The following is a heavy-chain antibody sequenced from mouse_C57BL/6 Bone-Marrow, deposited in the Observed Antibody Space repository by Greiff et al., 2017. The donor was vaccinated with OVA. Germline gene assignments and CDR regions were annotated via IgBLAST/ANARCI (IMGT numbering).Heavy chain of an antibody. D-gene: IGHD1-1*01. J-gene: IGHJ3*01. CDR3: SRDHSYYYGSSYGFAY. CDR1: GFTFSDYY. Sequence: EVKLVESEGGLVQPGSSMKLSCTASGFTFSDYYMAWVRQVPEKGLEWVANINYDGSSTYYLDSLKSRFIISRDNAKNILYLQMSSLKSEDTATYYCSRDHSYYYGSSYGFAYWGQGTLVTVSA. CDR2: INYDGSST. V-gene: IGHV5-16*01.